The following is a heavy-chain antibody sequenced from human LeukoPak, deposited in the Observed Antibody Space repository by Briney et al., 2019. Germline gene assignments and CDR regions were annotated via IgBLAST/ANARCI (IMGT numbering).Heavy chain of an antibody. CDR1: GFTITTYA. J-gene: IGHJ4*02. D-gene: IGHD1-26*01. CDR3: ARAQGALDY. Sequence: GGSLRLSCAASGFTITTYAVNWVRQAPGKGLEWVSGIGGGGTEYYADSVKGRFIISSDSSQNLAHLQMNSLTVEDTAVYYCARAQGALDYWGQGTLVTVSS. CDR2: IGGGGTE. V-gene: IGHV3-23*01.